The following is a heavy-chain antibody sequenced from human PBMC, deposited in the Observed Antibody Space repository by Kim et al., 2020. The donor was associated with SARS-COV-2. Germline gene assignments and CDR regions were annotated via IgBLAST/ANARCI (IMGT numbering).Heavy chain of an antibody. Sequence: SSTGYADPGKGRFTISRDNAKNTLYLQMNSLRVEDTAVYYCTRGYGSETNYWGQGSLVIVST. CDR2: SST. V-gene: IGHV3-74*01. J-gene: IGHJ4*02. D-gene: IGHD3-10*01. CDR3: TRGYGSETNY.